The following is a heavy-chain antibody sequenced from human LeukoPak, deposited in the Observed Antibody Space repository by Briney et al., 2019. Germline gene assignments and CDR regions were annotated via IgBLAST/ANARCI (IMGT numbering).Heavy chain of an antibody. J-gene: IGHJ4*02. CDR3: ATDPGAGGVGAPTRNTDY. Sequence: SVKVSCKASGGTFSSYAISWVRQAPGQGLEWMGRIIPIVDIPNYAQKFQGRVTMTEDTSTDTAYMELSSLRSEDTAVYYCATDPGAGGVGAPTRNTDYWGQGTLVTVSS. V-gene: IGHV1-69*04. CDR2: IIPIVDIP. CDR1: GGTFSSYA. D-gene: IGHD1-26*01.